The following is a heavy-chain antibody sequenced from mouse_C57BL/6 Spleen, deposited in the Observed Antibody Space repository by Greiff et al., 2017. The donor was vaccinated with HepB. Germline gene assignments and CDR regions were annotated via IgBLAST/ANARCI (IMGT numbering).Heavy chain of an antibody. CDR2: IDPSDSYT. CDR3: ARSGSNYEDWYFDV. Sequence: QVQLQQPGAELVMPGASVKLSCKASGYTFTSYWMHWVKQRPGQGLEWIGEIDPSDSYTNYNQKFKGKSTLTVEKSSSTAYMQLSSLTSEDSAVYYCARSGSNYEDWYFDVWGTGTTVTVSS. D-gene: IGHD2-5*01. CDR1: GYTFTSYW. J-gene: IGHJ1*03. V-gene: IGHV1-69*01.